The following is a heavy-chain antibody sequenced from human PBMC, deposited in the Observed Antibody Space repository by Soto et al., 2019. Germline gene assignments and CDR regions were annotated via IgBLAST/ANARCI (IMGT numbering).Heavy chain of an antibody. CDR2: IWYDGNNK. D-gene: IGHD2-21*01. Sequence: GGSLRLSCAASGFTFSNYVMHGVRQAPGKGLEWVAVIWYDGNNKYYADSVKGRFTISRDNSNNTLYVQMTSLRAEDTAVYYCARGLHSLFDYWGQGTLVTVSS. V-gene: IGHV3-33*01. CDR3: ARGLHSLFDY. J-gene: IGHJ4*02. CDR1: GFTFSNYV.